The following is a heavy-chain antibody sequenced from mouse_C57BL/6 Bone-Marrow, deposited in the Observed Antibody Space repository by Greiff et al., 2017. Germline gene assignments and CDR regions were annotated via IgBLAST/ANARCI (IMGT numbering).Heavy chain of an antibody. CDR1: GYTFTEYT. CDR3: ARHGRGYYCSSYDYAMDY. CDR2: FYPGSGSI. J-gene: IGHJ4*01. V-gene: IGHV1-62-2*01. Sequence: VQLQQSGAELVKPGASVKLSCKASGYTFTEYTIHWVKQRSGQGLEWIGWFYPGSGSIKYNEKFKDKATLTADNSSSTFYMELSRLPSEDSAVYFCARHGRGYYCSSYDYAMDYWGQGTSVTVSS. D-gene: IGHD1-1*01.